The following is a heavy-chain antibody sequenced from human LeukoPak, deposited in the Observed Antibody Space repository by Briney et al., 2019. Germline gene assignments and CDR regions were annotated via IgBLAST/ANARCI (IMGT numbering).Heavy chain of an antibody. V-gene: IGHV4-61*01. J-gene: IGHJ4*02. CDR2: IYYSGST. CDR3: ATQDSGYTSPFDY. CDR1: GGSVSSGSYY. D-gene: IGHD2-2*01. Sequence: SETLSLTCTVSGGSVSSGSYYWSWIRQPPGKGLEWIGYIYYSGSTNYNPSLKSRVTISVDTSKNQFSLELSSVTAADTAVYYCATQDSGYTSPFDYWGQGALVTVSS.